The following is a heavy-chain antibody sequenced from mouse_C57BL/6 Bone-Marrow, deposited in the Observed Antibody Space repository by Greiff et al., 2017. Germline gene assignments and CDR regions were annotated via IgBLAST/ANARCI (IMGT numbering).Heavy chain of an antibody. Sequence: VQLQQSGAELVRPGASVKLSCTASGFNIKDDYMHWVKQRPEQGLEWIGWIDPENGDTEYASKFQGKATITADTSSHTAYLQFSSLTSEDTVVYCCIFYYVNYGTLNAVWGTGTTVTAS. D-gene: IGHD2-1*01. V-gene: IGHV14-4*01. J-gene: IGHJ1*03. CDR3: IFYYVNYGTLNAV. CDR1: GFNIKDDY. CDR2: IDPENGDT.